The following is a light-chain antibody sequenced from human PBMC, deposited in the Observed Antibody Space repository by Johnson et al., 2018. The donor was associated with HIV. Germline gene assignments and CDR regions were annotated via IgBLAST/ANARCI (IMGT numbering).Light chain of an antibody. CDR2: GND. Sequence: QSVLTQPPSVSAAPGQKVTISCSGSNSNIGNNYVSWYQQLPGTAPKLLIYGNDKRPSGIPDRFSGSKSGTSATLGISGLQTGDEADYYCGTWDNSLSAGVFGSGTKVTVL. V-gene: IGLV1-51*01. CDR1: NSNIGNNY. CDR3: GTWDNSLSAGV. J-gene: IGLJ1*01.